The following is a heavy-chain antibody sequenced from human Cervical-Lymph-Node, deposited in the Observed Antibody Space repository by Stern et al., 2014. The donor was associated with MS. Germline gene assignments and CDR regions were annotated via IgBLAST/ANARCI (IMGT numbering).Heavy chain of an antibody. CDR2: IRPYTSNT. Sequence: QVQLVQSGPEVKKPGASVRVPCKASGYTFTMFGLSWVRQAPGQGLEWMAWIRPYTSNTNCAEKFQGRVTLTTDTSTDTAYMELRNLKSDDTAVYYCARVDYYESSGFFMYWGQGTLVTVSS. J-gene: IGHJ4*02. D-gene: IGHD3-22*01. CDR3: ARVDYYESSGFFMY. V-gene: IGHV1-18*01. CDR1: GYTFTMFG.